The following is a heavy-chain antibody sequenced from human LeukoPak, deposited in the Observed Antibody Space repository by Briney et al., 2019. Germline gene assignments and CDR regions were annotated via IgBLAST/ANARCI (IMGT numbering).Heavy chain of an antibody. CDR3: ARVDTMMRGGDY. J-gene: IGHJ4*02. Sequence: GGSLRLSCAASRFTFSNYEMNWVRLAPGKGLEWVSYISSSGSTIFYADSVQGRFTISRDNAKNSLYLQMDSLRVEDTAVYYCARVDTMMRGGDYWGQGTLVTVSS. CDR1: RFTFSNYE. D-gene: IGHD3-10*01. CDR2: ISSSGSTI. V-gene: IGHV3-48*03.